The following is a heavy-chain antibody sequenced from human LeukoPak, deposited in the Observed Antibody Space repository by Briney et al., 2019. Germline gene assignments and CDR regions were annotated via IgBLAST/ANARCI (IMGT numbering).Heavy chain of an antibody. CDR2: ISTTSGNI. CDR3: ARRAPSHDFDD. Sequence: GGSLRLSCAASGFTFNDYGMSWVRQAPGKGLGWVAAISTTSGNIYYADSVKGRFTISRDNAKNSLYLQMNSLRVEDTALYYCARRAPSHDFDDWGQGTLVTVSS. J-gene: IGHJ4*02. CDR1: GFTFNDYG. V-gene: IGHV3-21*01.